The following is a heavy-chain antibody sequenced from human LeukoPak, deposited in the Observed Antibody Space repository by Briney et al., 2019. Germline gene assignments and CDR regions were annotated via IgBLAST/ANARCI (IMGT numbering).Heavy chain of an antibody. Sequence: GGSLRLSCAASGFTFSDYYMSWIRQAPGKGLEWVSYISSSGSTIYYADSVKARFTISRDNAKNSLYLQMNSLRAEDTAVYYCAREGYCSGGSCHPPDYWGQGTLVTVSS. V-gene: IGHV3-11*04. J-gene: IGHJ4*02. CDR1: GFTFSDYY. CDR3: AREGYCSGGSCHPPDY. D-gene: IGHD2-15*01. CDR2: ISSSGSTI.